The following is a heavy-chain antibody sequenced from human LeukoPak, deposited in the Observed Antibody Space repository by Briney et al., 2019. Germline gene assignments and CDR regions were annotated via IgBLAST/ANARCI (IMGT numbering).Heavy chain of an antibody. CDR1: GYSFTSYW. V-gene: IGHV5-51*01. CDR2: IYPSDSDT. CDR3: TAGEWESHDAFDI. D-gene: IGHD1-26*01. Sequence: GESLKISCKGSGYSFTSYWVGWVRQMPGEGLEWMGIIYPSDSDTRYRPSFQGQVTISADKSISTAYLQWSSLKASDTAMYYCTAGEWESHDAFDIWGQGTRVTVSS. J-gene: IGHJ3*02.